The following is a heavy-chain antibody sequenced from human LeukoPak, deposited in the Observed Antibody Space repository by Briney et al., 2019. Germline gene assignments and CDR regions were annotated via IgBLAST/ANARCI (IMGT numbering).Heavy chain of an antibody. J-gene: IGHJ4*02. V-gene: IGHV4-59*01. D-gene: IGHD5-24*01. CDR3: ARARRDGYNLGDLFDY. Sequence: PSETLCLTCTVSGGSLSSYYWSWIRQPPGKGLEWIGYIYYSGSTNYNPSLKSRVTISVDTSKNQFSLKLSSVTAADTAVYYCARARRDGYNLGDLFDYWGQGTLVTVSS. CDR1: GGSLSSYY. CDR2: IYYSGST.